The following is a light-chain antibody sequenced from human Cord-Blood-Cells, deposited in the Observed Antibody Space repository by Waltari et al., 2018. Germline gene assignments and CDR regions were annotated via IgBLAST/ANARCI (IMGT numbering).Light chain of an antibody. CDR1: RGSIASNY. CDR2: GNN. Sequence: NFMLTQPHSVSESPGKTVTIFCPRSRGSIASNYVQWYQQRPGSSPTTVIYGNNQRPAGVPDRFSGSIDSSSDSSSLTISGLKTEDEADYYCQAYDSSNQVFGGGTKLTVL. J-gene: IGLJ3*02. CDR3: QAYDSSNQV. V-gene: IGLV6-57*01.